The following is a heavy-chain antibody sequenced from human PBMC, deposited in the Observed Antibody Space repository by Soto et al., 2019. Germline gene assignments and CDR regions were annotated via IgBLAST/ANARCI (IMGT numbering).Heavy chain of an antibody. CDR1: GGFIRTSE. CDR2: IYYSGST. Sequence: ASATRSLRYTVSGGFIRTSEQSWIRQPQGKGQEWIGYIYYSGSTNYNPSLKSRVTISVDTSKNQFSLKLSSVTAADTAVYYCAWGVLMVYATTAGWFDPWGQGTLLTVS. V-gene: IGHV4-59*08. D-gene: IGHD2-8*01. CDR3: AWGVLMVYATTAGWFDP. J-gene: IGHJ5*02.